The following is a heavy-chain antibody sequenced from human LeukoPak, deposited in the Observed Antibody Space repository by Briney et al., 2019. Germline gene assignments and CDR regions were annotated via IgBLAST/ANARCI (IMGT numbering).Heavy chain of an antibody. Sequence: GASVKVSCKTSGYTFTNYGINWVRQAPGQGLEWMGWISAYNGNTNYAQRFQGRVTMTTDTSTSTAYMDLRSLRSDDTAVYYCARDPRTEDGYNLRRFDYWGQGTLVTVSS. CDR3: ARDPRTEDGYNLRRFDY. J-gene: IGHJ4*02. CDR1: GYTFTNYG. D-gene: IGHD5-24*01. V-gene: IGHV1-18*01. CDR2: ISAYNGNT.